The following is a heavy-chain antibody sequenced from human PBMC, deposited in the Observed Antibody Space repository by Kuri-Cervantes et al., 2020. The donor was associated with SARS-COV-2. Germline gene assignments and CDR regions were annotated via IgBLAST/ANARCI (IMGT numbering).Heavy chain of an antibody. CDR1: GFTFSSYW. V-gene: IGHV3-7*01. CDR3: ARGHYYDSSATGY. D-gene: IGHD3-22*01. CDR2: IKQDGSEK. J-gene: IGHJ4*02. Sequence: GESLKISCAASGFTFSSYWMSWVRQAPGKGLEWVANIKQDGSEKYYVDSVKGRFTISRDNAKNSLYLQMNSLRAEDTAVYYCARGHYYDSSATGYWGQGTLVTVSS.